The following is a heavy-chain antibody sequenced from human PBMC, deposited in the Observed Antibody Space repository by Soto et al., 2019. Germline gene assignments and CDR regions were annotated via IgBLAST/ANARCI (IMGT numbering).Heavy chain of an antibody. J-gene: IGHJ6*02. Sequence: QVQLVESGGGVVQPGRSLRLSCAASGFTFSSYAMHWVRQAPGKGLEWVAVISYDGSNKYYADSVKGRFTISRDNSNNTLYLQMNSLRAEDTAVYYCVAGVGGSDYYYGMDVWGQGTTVTVSS. D-gene: IGHD5-12*01. V-gene: IGHV3-30-3*01. CDR1: GFTFSSYA. CDR3: VAGVGGSDYYYGMDV. CDR2: ISYDGSNK.